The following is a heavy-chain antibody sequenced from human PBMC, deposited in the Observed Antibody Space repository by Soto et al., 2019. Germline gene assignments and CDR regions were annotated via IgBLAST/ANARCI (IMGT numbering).Heavy chain of an antibody. CDR1: GFTFSSYW. CDR3: ARIAASGRGWDF. V-gene: IGHV3-7*01. CDR2: IKQDGSAE. Sequence: EVQLVESGGGLVQPGGSLRLSCVDSGFTFSSYWMSWVRQAPVTGLEWVGNIKQDGSAENYVDSVKGRFTISRDNAKYSMYLKMYSLRAEDTAVYYCARIAASGRGWDFWGQWTTVVLSS. J-gene: IGHJ6*02. D-gene: IGHD6-13*01.